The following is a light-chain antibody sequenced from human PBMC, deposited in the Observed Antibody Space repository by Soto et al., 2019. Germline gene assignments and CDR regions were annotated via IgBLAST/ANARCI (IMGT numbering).Light chain of an antibody. Sequence: IGRAQYRTTLAESPGVDASGPRRASQSVSSNLAWYQQKPGQAPRLLIYGASTRATGIPVRFSVIGSETDVTVTIISLQHEDFAAYYCPQRNDTQVTFGQGTRLEIK. J-gene: IGKJ5*01. CDR1: QSVSSN. CDR2: GAS. CDR3: PQRNDTQVT. V-gene: IGKV3-15*01.